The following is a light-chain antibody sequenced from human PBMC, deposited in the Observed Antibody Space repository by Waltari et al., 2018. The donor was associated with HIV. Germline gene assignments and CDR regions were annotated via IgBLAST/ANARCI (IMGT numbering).Light chain of an antibody. Sequence: QSVLTQPPSASGAPGQWVTISGSVNSYNIGSHPGNWYQHLPGTSPTLLIYSTTQRPSGVPDRFSGSKSGTSASLSITGLQSEVEADYYCSAWDDSLNGVVFGGGTKVTVL. CDR1: SYNIGSHP. CDR2: STT. V-gene: IGLV1-44*01. J-gene: IGLJ2*01. CDR3: SAWDDSLNGVV.